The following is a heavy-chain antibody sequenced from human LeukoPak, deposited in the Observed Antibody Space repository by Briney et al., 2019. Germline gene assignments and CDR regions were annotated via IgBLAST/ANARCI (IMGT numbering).Heavy chain of an antibody. J-gene: IGHJ4*02. CDR3: ARDLFPGKVPAAYGSGFDY. Sequence: SETLSLTCAVYGGSFSGYYWSWVRQPPGKGLEWIGEINHSGSTNYNPSLKSRVTISVDTSKNQFSLKLSSVTAADTAVYYCARDLFPGKVPAAYGSGFDYWGQGTLVTVSS. D-gene: IGHD2-2*01. CDR1: GGSFSGYY. V-gene: IGHV4-34*01. CDR2: INHSGST.